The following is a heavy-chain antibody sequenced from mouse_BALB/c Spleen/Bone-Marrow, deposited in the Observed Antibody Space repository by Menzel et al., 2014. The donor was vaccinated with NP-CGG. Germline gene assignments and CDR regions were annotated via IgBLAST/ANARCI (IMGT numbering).Heavy chain of an antibody. CDR3: ARHGFYYAMDY. V-gene: IGHV5-2*01. CDR1: EYEFPSHD. CDR2: INSDDGIT. Sequence: EVKLMESGGGLVQPGESLKLSCESNEYEFPSHDMSWVRKTPEKRLELVAAINSDDGITNYPDTMERRFTISRDNTKKTLYLQMSSLRSEDTALYYCARHGFYYAMDYWGQGTSVTVSS. J-gene: IGHJ4*01.